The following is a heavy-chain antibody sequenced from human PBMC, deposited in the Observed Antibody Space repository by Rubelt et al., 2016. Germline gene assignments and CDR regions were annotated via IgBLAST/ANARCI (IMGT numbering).Heavy chain of an antibody. J-gene: IGHJ4*02. CDR1: GGSFSGYY. D-gene: IGHD5-12*01. CDR3: ARSSGYDYVYDY. V-gene: IGHV4-34*01. Sequence: QVQLKQWGAGLLKPSETLSVTCAVYGGSFSGYYWTWIRQPPGKGLEWIGEINHGGSTNHNPSLKSRVNIAVDTSKNQISLKWRSVTAADTAIYYCARSSGYDYVYDYWGQGTLVTVSS. CDR2: INHGGST.